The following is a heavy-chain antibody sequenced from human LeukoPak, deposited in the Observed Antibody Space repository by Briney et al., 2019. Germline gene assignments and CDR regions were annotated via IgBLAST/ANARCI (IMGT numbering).Heavy chain of an antibody. CDR3: ARAGGLGIQNYYYYMDV. CDR1: GLTFSSYW. Sequence: GGSLRLSCAASGLTFSSYWMHWVRQAPGKGLVWVSRINSDGSSTSYADSVKGRFTISRDNAKNTLYLQMNSLRAEDTAVYYCARAGGLGIQNYYYYMDVWGKGTTVTVSS. J-gene: IGHJ6*03. V-gene: IGHV3-74*01. D-gene: IGHD7-27*01. CDR2: INSDGSST.